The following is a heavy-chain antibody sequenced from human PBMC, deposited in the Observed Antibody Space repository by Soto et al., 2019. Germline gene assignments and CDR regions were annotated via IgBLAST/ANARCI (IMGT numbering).Heavy chain of an antibody. V-gene: IGHV3-23*01. CDR3: AKKVNSGSGSQYFDY. CDR1: GFTFSSYS. J-gene: IGHJ4*02. Sequence: VGSLRLSGVASGFTFSSYSMSWVRQAPGKGLEWVSGFRAGGDDGTTYYADSVKGRFTISRDNSKNTLFLQMNSLRAEDTAIYYCAKKVNSGSGSQYFDYFGQGTLVTVSS. D-gene: IGHD3-10*01. CDR2: FRAGGDDGTT.